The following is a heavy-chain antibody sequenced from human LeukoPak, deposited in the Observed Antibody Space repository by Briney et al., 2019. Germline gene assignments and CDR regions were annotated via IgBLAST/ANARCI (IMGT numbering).Heavy chain of an antibody. Sequence: GGSLRLSCAASGFTFSSSAMSWVRQVPGKGLEWVSGISSSGGSTYYADSVKGRFTISRDNSKNTLYLQMNSLRAEDTAVYYCARVVELLWFGEPTGWFDPWGQGTLVTVSS. CDR1: GFTFSSSA. V-gene: IGHV3-23*01. CDR2: ISSSGGST. CDR3: ARVVELLWFGEPTGWFDP. D-gene: IGHD3-10*01. J-gene: IGHJ5*02.